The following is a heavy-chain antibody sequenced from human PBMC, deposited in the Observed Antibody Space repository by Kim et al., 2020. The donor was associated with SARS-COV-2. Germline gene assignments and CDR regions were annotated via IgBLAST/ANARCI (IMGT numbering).Heavy chain of an antibody. D-gene: IGHD3-9*01. CDR3: ARQAILPPPLRYFDWLIPDY. CDR1: GGSISSSSYY. J-gene: IGHJ4*02. CDR2: IYYSGST. V-gene: IGHV4-39*01. Sequence: SETLSLTCTVSGGSISSSSYYWGWIRQPPGKGLEWIGSIYYSGSTYYNPSLKSRVTISVDTSKNQFSLKLSSVTAADTAVYYCARQAILPPPLRYFDWLIPDYWGQGTLVTVSS.